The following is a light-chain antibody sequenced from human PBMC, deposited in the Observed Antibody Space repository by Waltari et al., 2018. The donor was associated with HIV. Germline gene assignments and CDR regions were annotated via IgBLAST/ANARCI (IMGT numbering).Light chain of an antibody. J-gene: IGKJ4*01. CDR1: QSISSG. CDR2: KAS. CDR3: QQYNGYPLT. Sequence: DIEMTQSPSSLSASLGDRITITCRASQSISSGLAWYQQRPGRAPNLLIYKASSLRSGVPSRFSGSGSGTEFTLTISSLQPDDFATYYCQQYNGYPLTFGGGTKVEIK. V-gene: IGKV1-5*03.